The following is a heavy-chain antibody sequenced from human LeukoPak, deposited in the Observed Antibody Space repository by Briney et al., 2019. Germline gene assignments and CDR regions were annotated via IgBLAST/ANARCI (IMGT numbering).Heavy chain of an antibody. Sequence: ASVKVSCKASGYTFTSYGISWVRQAPGQGFEWMGWISAYNGNTNYAQKLQGRVTMTTDTSTSTAYMELRSLRSDDTAVYYCARAHMYYYGSGSYYNYYGMDVWGQGTTVTVSS. CDR2: ISAYNGNT. J-gene: IGHJ6*02. CDR1: GYTFTSYG. V-gene: IGHV1-18*01. D-gene: IGHD3-10*01. CDR3: ARAHMYYYGSGSYYNYYGMDV.